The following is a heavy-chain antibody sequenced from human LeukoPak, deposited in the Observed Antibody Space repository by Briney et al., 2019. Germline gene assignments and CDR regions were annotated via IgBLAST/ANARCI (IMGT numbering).Heavy chain of an antibody. CDR1: GFTFSSYA. D-gene: IGHD6-6*01. CDR3: AKGQLVDYGMDV. V-gene: IGHV3-30-3*01. J-gene: IGHJ6*02. Sequence: GGSLRLSCAASGFTFSSYAMHWVRQTPGKGLEWVALTSYDGSNKYYADSVKGRFTISRDNSKSTLYLQMNSLRAEDTALYYCAKGQLVDYGMDVWGQGTTVTVSS. CDR2: TSYDGSNK.